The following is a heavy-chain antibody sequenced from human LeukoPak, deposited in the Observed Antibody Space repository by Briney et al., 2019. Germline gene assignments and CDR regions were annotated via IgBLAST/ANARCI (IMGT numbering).Heavy chain of an antibody. CDR2: INPNSGGT. CDR1: GYTFTGYY. Sequence: ASVKVSCKASGYTFTGYYMHWVRQAPGQGLEWMGWINPNSGGTNYAQKFQGRVTMTRDTSISTAYMELSRLRSDDTAVYYCATQADILIGYPTYYYYMDVWGKGTTVTISS. CDR3: ATQADILIGYPTYYYYMDV. D-gene: IGHD3-9*01. V-gene: IGHV1-2*02. J-gene: IGHJ6*03.